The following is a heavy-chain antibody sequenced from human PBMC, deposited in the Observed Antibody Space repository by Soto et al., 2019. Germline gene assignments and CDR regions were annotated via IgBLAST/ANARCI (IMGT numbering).Heavy chain of an antibody. CDR3: ARQPDYNILTGYLYYFAY. J-gene: IGHJ4*02. CDR2: IYPGDSDA. V-gene: IGHV5-51*01. CDR1: GYTFTSYW. Sequence: GESLKISCKASGYTFTSYWIGWVRQMPGKGLEWMGFIYPGDSDARYSPSFEGQVTISVDKSINTAYLRWNSLKASDTAIYYCARQPDYNILTGYLYYFAYWGQGTPVSVSS. D-gene: IGHD3-9*01.